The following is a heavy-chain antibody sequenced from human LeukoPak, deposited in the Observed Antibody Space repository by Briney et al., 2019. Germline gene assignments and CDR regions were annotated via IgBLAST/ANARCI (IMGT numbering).Heavy chain of an antibody. CDR3: ARVPYYYDSSGYYSPGFFDY. J-gene: IGHJ4*02. CDR2: SYYSGST. Sequence: PSQTLSLTCTVSGGSISSGGYYWSWIRQHPGKGLEWIGYSYYSGSTYYNPSLKSRVTISVDTSKNQFSLQLSSVTAADTAVYYCARVPYYYDSSGYYSPGFFDYWGQGTLVTVSS. V-gene: IGHV4-31*03. D-gene: IGHD3-22*01. CDR1: GGSISSGGYY.